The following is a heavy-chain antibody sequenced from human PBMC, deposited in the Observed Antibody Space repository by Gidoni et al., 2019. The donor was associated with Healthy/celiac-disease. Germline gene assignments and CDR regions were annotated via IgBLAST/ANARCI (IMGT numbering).Heavy chain of an antibody. D-gene: IGHD6-19*01. CDR2: ISYDGSNK. CDR1: GFTFSSYA. V-gene: IGHV3-30-3*01. J-gene: IGHJ4*02. CDR3: ASHSGWLSYFDY. Sequence: QVQLVESGGGVVQPGRSLRLSWAASGFTFSSYAMHWVRQAPGKGLELVAVISYDGSNKYYADSLKGRFTISRDNSKNTLYLQMNSLRAEDTAVYYCASHSGWLSYFDYWGQGTLVTVSS.